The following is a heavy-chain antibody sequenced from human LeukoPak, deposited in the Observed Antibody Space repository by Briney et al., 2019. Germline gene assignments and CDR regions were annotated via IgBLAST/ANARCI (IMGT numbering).Heavy chain of an antibody. V-gene: IGHV3-23*01. J-gene: IGHJ4*02. CDR1: GFTFCNNA. Sequence: GGALRLSCAGSGFTFCNNAISWGRPAPGEGGEGVSAISGSGDSTYYADSVKGRFTISRDSSMETLYLQMNSLRAEDTATYFCAKRLSFGVAIGDFDYWGQGTLVTVSS. CDR2: ISGSGDST. D-gene: IGHD3-3*01. CDR3: AKRLSFGVAIGDFDY.